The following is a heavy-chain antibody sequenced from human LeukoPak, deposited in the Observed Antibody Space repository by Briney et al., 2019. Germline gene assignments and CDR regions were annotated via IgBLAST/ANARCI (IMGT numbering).Heavy chain of an antibody. CDR2: INHSGST. CDR3: ASESVAVALPNY. CDR1: GGCFSDYY. D-gene: IGHD6-19*01. J-gene: IGHJ4*02. V-gene: IGHV4-34*01. Sequence: SETLSLTCAVDGGCFSDYYWSWIRQRPGKGLEWIGEINHSGSTNYNPSLKSRVTISVDTSKNQFSLKLSSVTAADTAVYYCASESVAVALPNYWGQGTLVTVSS.